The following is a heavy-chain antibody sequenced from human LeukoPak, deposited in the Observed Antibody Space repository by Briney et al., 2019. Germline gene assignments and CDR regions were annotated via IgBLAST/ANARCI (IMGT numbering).Heavy chain of an antibody. V-gene: IGHV4-4*08. D-gene: IGHD2-2*01. CDR3: ARDRGVVPAANFDY. CDR1: GGSISSYY. Sequence: PSETLSLTCTVSGGSISSYYWSWIRQPPGKGLEWIGYIYTSGSTNYNPSLKSRVTMSVDTSKNQFSLKLSSVTAADTAVYYCARDRGVVPAANFDYWGQGTLVTVSS. J-gene: IGHJ4*02. CDR2: IYTSGST.